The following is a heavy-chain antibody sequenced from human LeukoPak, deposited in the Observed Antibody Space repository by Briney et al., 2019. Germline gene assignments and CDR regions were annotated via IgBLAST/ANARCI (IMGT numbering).Heavy chain of an antibody. CDR3: AKGSRFLEW. V-gene: IGHV3-30*02. J-gene: IGHJ4*02. CDR1: GFTFSSYG. Sequence: PGGCLRLSCAASGFTFSSYGMHSVRQAPGKGLEWVAFIRYDGSNKYYADSVKCRFTISRDNSKNTLYLQMKRLRAEDTVLYYCAKGSRFLEWWGQGTLVTVSS. D-gene: IGHD3-3*01. CDR2: IRYDGSNK.